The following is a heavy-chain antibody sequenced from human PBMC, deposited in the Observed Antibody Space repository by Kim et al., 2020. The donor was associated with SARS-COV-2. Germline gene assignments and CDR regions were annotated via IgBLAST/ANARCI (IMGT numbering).Heavy chain of an antibody. CDR3: ARASKGLDY. Sequence: GNTDDAQKFKGRVTTSSNTSKSTAYMELNSLRSEDTAVYYCARASKGLDYWGQGTLVTVCS. D-gene: IGHD4-4*01. CDR2: GNT. J-gene: IGHJ4*02. V-gene: IGHV1-8*01.